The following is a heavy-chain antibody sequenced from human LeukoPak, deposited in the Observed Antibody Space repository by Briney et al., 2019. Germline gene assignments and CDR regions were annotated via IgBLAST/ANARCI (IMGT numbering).Heavy chain of an antibody. Sequence: SVKVSCKASGGTFSSYAISWVRQAPGQGLEWMGGIIPIFGTANYAQKFQGRVTITTDESTSTAYMELSSLRPEDTAVYYCARCGSGSSTSCYTPWFDPWGQGTLVTVSS. CDR3: ARCGSGSSTSCYTPWFDP. CDR2: IIPIFGTA. D-gene: IGHD2-2*02. J-gene: IGHJ5*02. CDR1: GGTFSSYA. V-gene: IGHV1-69*05.